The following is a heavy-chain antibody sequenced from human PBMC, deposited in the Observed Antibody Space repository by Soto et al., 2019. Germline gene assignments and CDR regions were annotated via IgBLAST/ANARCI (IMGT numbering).Heavy chain of an antibody. CDR2: ISGGGDAS. CDR1: GFTFSSYA. Sequence: EVQLLESGGGFVQPGGSLRLSCTASGFTFSSYAMDWVRQAPGKELEWLSAISGGGDASHYADSVKGRFTISRDNSKNTLFLQMSSLRAEDTAVYYCAKRPTDFWSGYWPSDYWGQGTLVTVSS. J-gene: IGHJ4*02. D-gene: IGHD3-3*01. CDR3: AKRPTDFWSGYWPSDY. V-gene: IGHV3-23*01.